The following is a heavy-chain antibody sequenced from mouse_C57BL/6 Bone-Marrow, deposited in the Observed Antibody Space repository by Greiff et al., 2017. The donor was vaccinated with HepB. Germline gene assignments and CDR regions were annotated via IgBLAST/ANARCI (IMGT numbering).Heavy chain of an antibody. D-gene: IGHD1-1*01. J-gene: IGHJ3*01. CDR1: GFTFTDYY. Sequence: EVELMESGGGLVQPGGSLSLSCAASGFTFTDYYMSWVRQPPGKALEWLGFIRNKANGYTTEYSASVKGRFTISRDNSQSILYLQMNALRAEDSATYYCARYYGSSYPFAYWGQGTLVTVSA. CDR2: IRNKANGYTT. V-gene: IGHV7-3*01. CDR3: ARYYGSSYPFAY.